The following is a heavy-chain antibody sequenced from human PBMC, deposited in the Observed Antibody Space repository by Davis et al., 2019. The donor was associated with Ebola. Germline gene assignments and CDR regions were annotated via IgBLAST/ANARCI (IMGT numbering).Heavy chain of an antibody. V-gene: IGHV4-59*12. CDR1: GDSIRRYY. Sequence: MPSETLSLTCNVSGDSIRRYYWSWIRQPPGKGLEWIGYIYYTGSTYYNPSLKSRVTISVDTSKNQFSLKLSSVTPEDTAMYYCARYGRGVDGWYFDLWGRGTLVTVSS. D-gene: IGHD3-10*01. CDR2: IYYTGST. CDR3: ARYGRGVDGWYFDL. J-gene: IGHJ2*01.